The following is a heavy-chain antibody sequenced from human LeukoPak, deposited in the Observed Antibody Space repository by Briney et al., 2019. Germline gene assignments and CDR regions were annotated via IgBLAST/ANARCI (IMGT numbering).Heavy chain of an antibody. J-gene: IGHJ3*02. V-gene: IGHV1-24*01. Sequence: ASVKVSCTVSGYTLTELSMHWVRQAPGKGLEWMGGFDPEDGETIYAQKFQGRVTMTEDTSTDTAYMELSSLRSEDTAVYYCATVRGNYDALHIWGQGTMVTVSS. D-gene: IGHD1-26*01. CDR3: ATVRGNYDALHI. CDR1: GYTLTELS. CDR2: FDPEDGET.